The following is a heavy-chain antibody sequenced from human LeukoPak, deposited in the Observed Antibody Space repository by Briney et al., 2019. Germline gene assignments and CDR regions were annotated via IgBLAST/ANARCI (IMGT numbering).Heavy chain of an antibody. V-gene: IGHV4-39*07. CDR3: ARVGIVLVTGSNWVGP. Sequence: SETLSLTCSVSGASISSSDYYWGWIRQPPGKGLEWIGTIYHSGSTYYNTSLKSRVTISVDTSKNQFSLKFNSVTAADTAVYYCARVGIVLVTGSNWVGPWGQGTLVTVSS. J-gene: IGHJ5*02. D-gene: IGHD3-22*01. CDR2: IYHSGST. CDR1: GASISSSDYY.